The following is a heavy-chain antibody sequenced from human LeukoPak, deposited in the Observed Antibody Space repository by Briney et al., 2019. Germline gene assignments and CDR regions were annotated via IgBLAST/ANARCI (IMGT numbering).Heavy chain of an antibody. J-gene: IGHJ4*02. D-gene: IGHD6-13*01. CDR2: IYYSGST. CDR1: GGSISSGGYS. CDR3: ARVPAAGALDY. Sequence: PSETLSLTCAVSGGSISSGGYSWSWIRQPPGKGLEWIGYIYYSGSTYYNPSLKSRVTISVDTSKNQFSLKLSSVTAADTAVYYCARVPAAGALDYWGQGTLVTVSS. V-gene: IGHV4-30-4*07.